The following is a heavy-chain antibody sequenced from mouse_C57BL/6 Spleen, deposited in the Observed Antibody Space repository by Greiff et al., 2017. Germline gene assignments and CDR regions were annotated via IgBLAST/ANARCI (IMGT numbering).Heavy chain of an antibody. CDR3: ARTLAMDY. Sequence: EVQLVESGGDLVKPGGSLKLSCAASGFTFSSYGMSWVRQTPDKRLEWVATISSCGSYTYYPDSVKGRFTISRDNAKNTLYLQMSSLKSEDTAMYYCARTLAMDYWGQGTSVTVSS. J-gene: IGHJ4*01. CDR2: ISSCGSYT. CDR1: GFTFSSYG. D-gene: IGHD1-2*01. V-gene: IGHV5-6*01.